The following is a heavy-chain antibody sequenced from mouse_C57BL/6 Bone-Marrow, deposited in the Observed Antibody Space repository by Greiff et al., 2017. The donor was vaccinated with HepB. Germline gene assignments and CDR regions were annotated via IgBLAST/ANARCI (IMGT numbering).Heavy chain of an antibody. J-gene: IGHJ2*01. Sequence: VQLQQSGPELVKPGASVKIPCKASGYTFTDYNMDWVKQSHGKSLEWIGDINPNNGGTIYNQKFKGKATLTVDKSSSTAYMELRSLTSEDTAVYYCARPRRDGSSFYFDYWGQGTTLTVSS. CDR1: GYTFTDYN. CDR2: INPNNGGT. CDR3: ARPRRDGSSFYFDY. V-gene: IGHV1-18*01. D-gene: IGHD1-1*01.